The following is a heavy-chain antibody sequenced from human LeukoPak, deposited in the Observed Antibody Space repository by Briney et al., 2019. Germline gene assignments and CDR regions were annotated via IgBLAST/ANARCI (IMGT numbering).Heavy chain of an antibody. CDR3: ARLARYSWSPISPLYYYYYMGV. CDR1: GYTFTSYS. V-gene: IGHV1-46*01. Sequence: ASVKVSCKASGYTFTSYSMNWVRQAPGQGPEWMGIINPSDASTTYAQKFQGRVTMTRDMSTSTVYMELSSLRSEDTAVYYCARLARYSWSPISPLYYYYYMGVWGKGTTVTVSS. J-gene: IGHJ6*03. D-gene: IGHD1-26*01. CDR2: INPSDAST.